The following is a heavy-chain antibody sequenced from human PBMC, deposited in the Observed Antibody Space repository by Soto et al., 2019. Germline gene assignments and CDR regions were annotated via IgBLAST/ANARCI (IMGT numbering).Heavy chain of an antibody. Sequence: QVQLVQSGTEVKEPGASVSLSCKASGYTFTTYYIHWVRQAPGQGLEWMGMINPSGGSTTYAQNFQGRVTMTRDTSTRTVYMYLNSLGSDDTAVYCCARATSAGNGRRVDVWGQGTTVTVSS. J-gene: IGHJ6*02. CDR2: INPSGGST. CDR1: GYTFTTYY. V-gene: IGHV1-46*01. D-gene: IGHD6-13*01. CDR3: ARATSAGNGRRVDV.